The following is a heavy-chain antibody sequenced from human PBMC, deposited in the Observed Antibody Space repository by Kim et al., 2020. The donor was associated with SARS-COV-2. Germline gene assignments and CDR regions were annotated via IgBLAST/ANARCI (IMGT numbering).Heavy chain of an antibody. J-gene: IGHJ5*02. CDR3: TRDLAIRPTGGYNWFDP. CDR2: INPNSGDT. D-gene: IGHD3-10*01. CDR1: GYTFTGYY. V-gene: IGHV1-2*02. Sequence: ASVKVSCKASGYTFTGYYIHWVRQAPGQALEWMGWINPNSGDTKYAEKFQGRVTMTRDTSINTAYMELSRLRSDDTAMYYCTRDLAIRPTGGYNWFDPWGQGTLVSVSS.